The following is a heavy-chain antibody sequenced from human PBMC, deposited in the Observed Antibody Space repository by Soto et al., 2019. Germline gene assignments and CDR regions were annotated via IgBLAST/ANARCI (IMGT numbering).Heavy chain of an antibody. CDR3: ARALSGAARRPD. CDR1: GYTFTSYA. D-gene: IGHD6-6*01. J-gene: IGHJ4*02. CDR2: INAGNGNT. V-gene: IGHV1-3*01. Sequence: ASVKVSCKASGYTFTSYAMHWVRQAPGQRLEWMGWINAGNGNTKYSQKFQGRVTITADESTSTAYMELSSLRSEDTAVYYCARALSGAARRPDWGQGTLVTVSS.